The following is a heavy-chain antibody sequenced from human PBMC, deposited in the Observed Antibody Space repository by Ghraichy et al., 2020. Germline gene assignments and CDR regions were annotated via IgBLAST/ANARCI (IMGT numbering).Heavy chain of an antibody. CDR1: GFTFSSYA. D-gene: IGHD2-2*01. V-gene: IGHV3-23*01. CDR3: AKFGCSSTSCYGGADFAY. J-gene: IGHJ4*02. Sequence: GGSLRLSCAASGFTFSSYAMSWVRQAPGKGLEWVSAISVSGGSTYYADSVKGRFTISRENSKNTLYLQMNSLRAEDTAVYYCAKFGCSSTSCYGGADFAYWGQGTLVTVSS. CDR2: ISVSGGST.